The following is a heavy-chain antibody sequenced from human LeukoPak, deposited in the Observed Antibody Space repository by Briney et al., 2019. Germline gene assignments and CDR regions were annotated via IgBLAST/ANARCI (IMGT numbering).Heavy chain of an antibody. D-gene: IGHD2-21*02. CDR2: IIPIFGTA. J-gene: IGHJ4*02. CDR3: ARDGNCGGDCYTTNYFDY. Sequence: SVKVSCKASGGTFSSCAISWVRQAPGQGLEWMGGIIPIFGTANYAQKFQGRVTITADESTSTAYMELSSLRSEDTAVYYCARDGNCGGDCYTTNYFDYWGQGTLVTVSS. CDR1: GGTFSSCA. V-gene: IGHV1-69*13.